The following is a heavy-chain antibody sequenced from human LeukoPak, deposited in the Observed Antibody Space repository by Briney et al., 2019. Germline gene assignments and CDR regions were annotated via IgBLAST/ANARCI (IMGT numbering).Heavy chain of an antibody. V-gene: IGHV3-30*02. CDR2: IRYDGSNK. CDR1: GFTFSSYG. CDR3: AKGTYYYDSSGYYYYN. J-gene: IGHJ4*02. D-gene: IGHD3-22*01. Sequence: PGGSLRLSCAASGFTFSSYGMHWVRQAPGKGLEWVAFIRYDGSNKYYADSVKGRFTISRDNSKNTLYLQMNSLRAEDTAVYYCAKGTYYYDSSGYYYYNWGQGTLVTVSS.